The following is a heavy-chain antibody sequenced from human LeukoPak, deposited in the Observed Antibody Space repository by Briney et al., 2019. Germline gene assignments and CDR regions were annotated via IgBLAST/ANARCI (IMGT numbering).Heavy chain of an antibody. CDR1: GYTFTGYY. J-gene: IGHJ4*02. CDR3: ARASEAGTGSDD. Sequence: ASVKVSCKAPGYTFTGYYMHWVRQAPGQGLEWMGWINPNSGGTNYAQKFQGRVTVTRDTSISTAYMELSRLRSDDTAVYYWARASEAGTGSDDWGQGTLVTASS. CDR2: INPNSGGT. D-gene: IGHD6-19*01. V-gene: IGHV1-2*02.